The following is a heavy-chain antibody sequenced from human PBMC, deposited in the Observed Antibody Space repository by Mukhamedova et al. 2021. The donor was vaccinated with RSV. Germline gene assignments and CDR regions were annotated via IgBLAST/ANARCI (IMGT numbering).Heavy chain of an antibody. V-gene: IGHV3-30*18. D-gene: IGHD1-26*01. CDR3: AKDRGIGADYFEN. Sequence: VRQAPGKGLEWVALIYYDGNNKDYADSVKGRFTISRDNSNNTVYLEMNSLRHEDTAVYFCAKDRGIGADYFENWGLGTLVTVSS. J-gene: IGHJ4*01. CDR2: IYYDGNNK.